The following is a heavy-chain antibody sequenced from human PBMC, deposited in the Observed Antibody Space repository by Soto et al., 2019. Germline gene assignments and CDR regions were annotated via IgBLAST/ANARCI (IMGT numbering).Heavy chain of an antibody. CDR1: GDSVSSNSAA. CDR2: TYYRSKWYN. Sequence: PSQTLSLTCAISGDSVSSNSAAWNWIRQSPSRGLEWLGRTYYRSKWYNDYAVSVKSRITINPDTSKNQFSLQLNSVTPEDTAVYYCARGHSSSGGRRYYYYGMDVWGQGTTVTVSS. D-gene: IGHD6-6*01. V-gene: IGHV6-1*01. CDR3: ARGHSSSGGRRYYYYGMDV. J-gene: IGHJ6*02.